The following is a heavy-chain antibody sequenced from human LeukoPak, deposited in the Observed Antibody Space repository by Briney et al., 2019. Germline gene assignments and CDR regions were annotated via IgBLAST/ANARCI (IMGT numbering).Heavy chain of an antibody. Sequence: SETLSLTCAVSGGSISSYYWSWIRQPPGKGLEWIGYFYYSGSTNYSPSLKSRVTISIDTSKNQFSLKLNSMTAADTAVYYCARGSSWSYYFDYWGQGTLVTVSS. CDR3: ARGSSWSYYFDY. D-gene: IGHD6-13*01. CDR1: GGSISSYY. CDR2: FYYSGST. V-gene: IGHV4-59*01. J-gene: IGHJ4*02.